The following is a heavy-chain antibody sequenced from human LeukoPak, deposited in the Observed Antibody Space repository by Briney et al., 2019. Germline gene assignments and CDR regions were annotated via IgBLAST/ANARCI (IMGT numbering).Heavy chain of an antibody. J-gene: IGHJ4*02. V-gene: IGHV3-23*01. CDR1: GFTFSSYG. Sequence: GGTLRLSCAASGFTFSSYGMSWVRQAPGKGLEWVSAISGSGGSTYYADSVKGRFTISRDNSKNTLYLQVNSLRAEDTAVYYCAKGSRSFDYWGQGTLVTVSS. CDR2: ISGSGGST. CDR3: AKGSRSFDY.